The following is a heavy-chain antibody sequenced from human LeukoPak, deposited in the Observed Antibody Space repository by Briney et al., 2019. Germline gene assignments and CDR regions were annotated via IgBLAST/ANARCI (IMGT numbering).Heavy chain of an antibody. CDR3: ARHAYYDFWSGYRYNWFDP. CDR2: INHSGST. J-gene: IGHJ5*02. CDR1: GGSFSGYY. D-gene: IGHD3-3*01. V-gene: IGHV4-34*01. Sequence: SETLSLTCAVYGGSFSGYYWSWIRQPPGKGLEWIGEINHSGSTNYNPSLKSRVTIPVDTSKNQFSLKLSSVTAADTAVYYCARHAYYDFWSGYRYNWFDPWGQGTLVTVSS.